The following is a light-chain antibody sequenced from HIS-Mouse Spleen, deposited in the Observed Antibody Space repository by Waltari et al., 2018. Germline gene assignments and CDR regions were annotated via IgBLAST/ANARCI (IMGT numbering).Light chain of an antibody. CDR2: EDS. CDR1: ALPKKY. J-gene: IGLJ2*01. V-gene: IGLV3-10*01. CDR3: YSTDSSGNHRV. Sequence: SYELTQPPSVSVSPGQTARITCSGDALPKKYASWYQQTSGQAPVLVIYEDSKRPSGIPERFSGSSSGTMATLTISGAQVEDEADYYCYSTDSSGNHRVFGGGTKLTVL.